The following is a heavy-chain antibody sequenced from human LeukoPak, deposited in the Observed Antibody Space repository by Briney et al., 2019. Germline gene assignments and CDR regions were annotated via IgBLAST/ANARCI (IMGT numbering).Heavy chain of an antibody. D-gene: IGHD6-6*01. J-gene: IGHJ4*02. V-gene: IGHV3-30*02. CDR1: GFTFSSYG. CDR2: IRYDGSNK. Sequence: GGSLRLSCAASGFTFSSYGMHWVRQAPGKGLEWVAFIRYDGSNKYYADSVKGRFTISRDNSKNTLYLQMNSLRAEDTAVYYCAKDRASAFSSSGGYHFDYWGQGTLVTVSS. CDR3: AKDRASAFSSSGGYHFDY.